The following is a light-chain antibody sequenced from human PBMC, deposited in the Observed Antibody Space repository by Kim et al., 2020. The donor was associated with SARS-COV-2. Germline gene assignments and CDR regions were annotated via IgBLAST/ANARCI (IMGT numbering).Light chain of an antibody. CDR3: SSYTGSSTWV. Sequence: GQSITISCTGTSSDGGGYNYDSWYQQHPGKAPKLMIYDVSNRPSGVSNRFSGSKSGNTASLTISGLQAEDEADYYCSSYTGSSTWVFGGGTQLTVL. CDR2: DVS. J-gene: IGLJ3*02. CDR1: SSDGGGYNY. V-gene: IGLV2-14*03.